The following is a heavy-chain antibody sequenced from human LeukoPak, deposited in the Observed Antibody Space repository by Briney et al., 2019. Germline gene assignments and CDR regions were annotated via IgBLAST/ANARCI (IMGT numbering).Heavy chain of an antibody. CDR3: ASYRGRQVEYSSSPPFDY. CDR2: IYYSGST. Sequence: ASETLSLTCTVSGGSISSGGYDWGWIRQQGGKGLEGIGYIYYSGSTYYNPSLKSRVTISVDTSKNQFSLKLSSVTAADTAVYYCASYRGRQVEYSSSPPFDYWGQGTLVTVSS. J-gene: IGHJ4*02. V-gene: IGHV4-31*03. CDR1: GGSISSGGYD. D-gene: IGHD6-6*01.